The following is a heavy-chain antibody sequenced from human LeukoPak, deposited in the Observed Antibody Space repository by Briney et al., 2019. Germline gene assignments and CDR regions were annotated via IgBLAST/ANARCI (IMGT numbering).Heavy chain of an antibody. J-gene: IGHJ6*02. V-gene: IGHV3-23*01. CDR2: MSGSGGST. Sequence: GGSLRLSYAASGFTFSSYSMSWVRQAPGKGLEWVSSMSGSGGSTYYADSVKGRFTISRDDSKNTLYLQMNSLRAEDTAVYYCARVRYGELDVWGQGTTVTVYS. CDR1: GFTFSSYS. D-gene: IGHD4-17*01. CDR3: ARVRYGELDV.